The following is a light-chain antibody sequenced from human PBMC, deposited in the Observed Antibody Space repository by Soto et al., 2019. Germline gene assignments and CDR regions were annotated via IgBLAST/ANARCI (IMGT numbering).Light chain of an antibody. V-gene: IGLV1-40*01. CDR1: SSNIGAGYD. CDR2: GNS. J-gene: IGLJ2*01. CDR3: QSYDSSLSGSV. Sequence: QSALTQPPSVSGAPGQRVTISCTGSSSNIGAGYDVHWYQQLPGTAPKYIIYGNSNRPSGVPDRFSGSKSGPSASLAIPGLQAEDEADYYCQSYDSSLSGSVFGGGTKLTVL.